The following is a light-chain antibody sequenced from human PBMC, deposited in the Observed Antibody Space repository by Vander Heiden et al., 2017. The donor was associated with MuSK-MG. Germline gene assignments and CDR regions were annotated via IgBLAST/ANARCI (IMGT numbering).Light chain of an antibody. Sequence: DIQMTQSPSSLSASAGARVTSTCRASQNISSYLNWYQQRPGKAPNLLIYTASTLQSGVPSRFSGSGSGTDFTLTISRLQPEDFATYYWQQSDSTPLTFGGGTKVDIK. CDR3: QQSDSTPLT. CDR2: TAS. J-gene: IGKJ4*01. V-gene: IGKV1-39*01. CDR1: QNISSY.